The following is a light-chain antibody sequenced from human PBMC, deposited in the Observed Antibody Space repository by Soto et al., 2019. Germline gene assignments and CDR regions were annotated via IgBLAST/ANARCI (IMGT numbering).Light chain of an antibody. Sequence: DFQMTQSPSTLSASVGDRVTITCRASQNINNWVAWYQQKPGKAPKFLIYDASTLQRGVTSRFSGSGFGTEFSLTICSMKADDFGSYYCQHTRTFGKGTTVEIK. CDR2: DAS. CDR3: QHTRT. V-gene: IGKV1-5*01. J-gene: IGKJ1*01. CDR1: QNINNW.